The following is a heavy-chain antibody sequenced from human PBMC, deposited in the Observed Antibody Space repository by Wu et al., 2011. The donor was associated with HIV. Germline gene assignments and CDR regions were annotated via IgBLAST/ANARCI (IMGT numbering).Heavy chain of an antibody. CDR1: GGSFSDYD. D-gene: IGHD3-22*01. CDR2: INHSGST. CDR3: ARVLLGTMIALDY. Sequence: QVQLQQWGAGLLKPSETLSLTCAVYGGSFSDYDWSWIRQPPGKGLEWIGEINHSGSTNYNPSLKSRVTISVDTSKNQFSLKLSSVTAADTAVYYCARVLLGTMIALDYWGQGTLVTVSS. J-gene: IGHJ4*02. V-gene: IGHV4-34*01.